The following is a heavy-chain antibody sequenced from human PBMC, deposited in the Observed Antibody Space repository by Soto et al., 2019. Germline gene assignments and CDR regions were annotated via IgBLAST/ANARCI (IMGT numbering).Heavy chain of an antibody. Sequence: SETLSLTCSVSGDPLHIGGYYWTWIRQRPGEGLEWMGYIYYTGKTYYNPSLESRLTMSVDRSKNQFSLKLNSVTAADTAVYYCGRDLTSNANCIDPWAREPWSPSPQ. D-gene: IGHD2-2*01. CDR2: IYYTGKT. CDR1: GDPLHIGGYY. CDR3: GRDLTSNANCIDP. V-gene: IGHV4-31*03. J-gene: IGHJ5*02.